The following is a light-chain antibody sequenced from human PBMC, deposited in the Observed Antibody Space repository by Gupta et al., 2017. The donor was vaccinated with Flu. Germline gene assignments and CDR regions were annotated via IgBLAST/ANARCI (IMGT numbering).Light chain of an antibody. CDR3: LICPSNAGG. CDR1: SGINVGTYT. CDR2: YKSYSEK. J-gene: IGLJ3*02. V-gene: IGLV5-45*01. Sequence: QAVLTQPASLSASPGASASLTCTLRSGINVGTYTIYWYQQKPGNPPQFVLRYKSYSEKQRGSGVTSRLSRSKYASDTAATTISSGLQSEDDADEYCLICPSNAGGLGGG.